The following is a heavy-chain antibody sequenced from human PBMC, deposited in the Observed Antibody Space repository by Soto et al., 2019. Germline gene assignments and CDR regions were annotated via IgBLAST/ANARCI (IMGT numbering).Heavy chain of an antibody. Sequence: PGGSLRLSCAASGFTFSNAWMSWVRQAPGKGLEWVGRIKSKTDGGTTDYAAPVKGRFTISRDDSKNTLYLQMNSLKTEDTAVYYCTTDPYRIAAARGGWFDPWGQGTLVTVSS. CDR2: IKSKTDGGTT. CDR3: TTDPYRIAAARGGWFDP. J-gene: IGHJ5*02. CDR1: GFTFSNAW. V-gene: IGHV3-15*01. D-gene: IGHD6-13*01.